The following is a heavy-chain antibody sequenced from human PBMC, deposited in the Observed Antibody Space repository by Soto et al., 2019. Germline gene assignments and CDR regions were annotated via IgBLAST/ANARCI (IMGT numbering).Heavy chain of an antibody. CDR2: IYNDGSYT. Sequence: VSLRLSCAASGFIFNMYWMHWVRRTPGKGLVWISRIYNDGSYTDYADSVKGRFTISRDNVNDTLYLQMNNLRAEDSGLYYCTRGPRPISTGTGAYWGQGTQVTVSS. D-gene: IGHD3-10*01. CDR3: TRGPRPISTGTGAY. CDR1: GFIFNMYW. V-gene: IGHV3-74*01. J-gene: IGHJ4*02.